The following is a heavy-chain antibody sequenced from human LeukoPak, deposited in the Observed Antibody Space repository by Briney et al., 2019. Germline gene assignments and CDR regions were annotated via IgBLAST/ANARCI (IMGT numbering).Heavy chain of an antibody. CDR1: GFTFDDYA. V-gene: IGHV3-9*01. CDR2: ISWNSGSI. D-gene: IGHD6-13*01. Sequence: GRSLRLSCAASGFTFDDYAMHWVRQAPGKGLEWVSGISWNSGSIGYADSVKGRFTISRDNAKNSLYLQMNSLRAEDTALYYCAKDIAAAGTRGCGNWGQGTLVTVSS. CDR3: AKDIAAAGTRGCGN. J-gene: IGHJ4*02.